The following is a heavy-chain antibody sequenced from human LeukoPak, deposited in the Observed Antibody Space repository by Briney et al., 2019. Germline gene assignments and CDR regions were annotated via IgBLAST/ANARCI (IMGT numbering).Heavy chain of an antibody. Sequence: GGSLRLSCAASGFTFSSYGMHWVRQAPGKGLEWVAFIRYDGRNKYYADSVKGRFTISRDNSKNTLYLQMNSLRAEDTAVYYCAKDPRLRYFDWLQDYYYYMDVWGKGTTVTVSS. D-gene: IGHD3-9*01. J-gene: IGHJ6*03. CDR3: AKDPRLRYFDWLQDYYYYMDV. CDR2: IRYDGRNK. V-gene: IGHV3-30*02. CDR1: GFTFSSYG.